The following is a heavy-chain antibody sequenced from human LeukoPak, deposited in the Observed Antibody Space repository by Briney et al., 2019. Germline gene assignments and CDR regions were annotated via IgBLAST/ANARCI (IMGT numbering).Heavy chain of an antibody. D-gene: IGHD3-22*01. CDR2: IYHSGST. V-gene: IGHV4-38-2*01. Sequence: SETLSLTCAVSGYSISSDNYWVWIRQPPGQGLEWTGGIYHSGSTYYNPSLKSRVTMSVDTSKNQFSLKLSSVTAADTAVYYCARREAYYYDSSGYYNWFDPWGQGTLVTVSS. J-gene: IGHJ5*02. CDR3: ARREAYYYDSSGYYNWFDP. CDR1: GYSISSDNY.